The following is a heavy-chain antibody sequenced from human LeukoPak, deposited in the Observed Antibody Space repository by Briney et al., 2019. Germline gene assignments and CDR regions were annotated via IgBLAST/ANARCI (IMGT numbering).Heavy chain of an antibody. Sequence: PGGSLRLSCAASGFTFSNAWMSWVRQTPGKGLEWVGRIKRKTDGGTTDYAAPVKGRFTISRDDSKNMLYLQMNSLKNEDTAVYYCTTDSVTARRDDAFDIWGQGTMVTVSS. J-gene: IGHJ3*02. CDR3: TTDSVTARRDDAFDI. V-gene: IGHV3-15*01. CDR1: GFTFSNAW. CDR2: IKRKTDGGTT. D-gene: IGHD2-21*02.